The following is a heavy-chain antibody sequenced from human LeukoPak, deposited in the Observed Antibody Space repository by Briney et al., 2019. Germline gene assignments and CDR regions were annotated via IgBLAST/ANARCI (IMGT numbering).Heavy chain of an antibody. Sequence: SETLSLTCTVSGGSISSYYWSWIRQTPGKGLEWIGEINHSGSVNYNPSLKSRVTISVDTSKNQFSLKLSSVTAADTAVYYCARGGLSGYSGRLDSWGQGTLVTVSS. J-gene: IGHJ4*02. D-gene: IGHD5-12*01. CDR1: GGSISSYY. CDR3: ARGGLSGYSGRLDS. V-gene: IGHV4-59*12. CDR2: INHSGSV.